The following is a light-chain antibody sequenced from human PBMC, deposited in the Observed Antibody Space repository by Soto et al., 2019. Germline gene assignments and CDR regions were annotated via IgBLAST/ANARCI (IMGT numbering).Light chain of an antibody. CDR2: EVS. CDR3: TSFTTISTWV. V-gene: IGLV2-14*01. Sequence: QSVLTQPASVSGSPGQSITISCTGTSSDVGGYNYVSWFQQHPGKAPKLKIYEVSNRPSGVSNRFSGSKSGNTASLTISELRAEDEADYYCTSFTTISTWVFGGGTQLTVL. CDR1: SSDVGGYNY. J-gene: IGLJ3*02.